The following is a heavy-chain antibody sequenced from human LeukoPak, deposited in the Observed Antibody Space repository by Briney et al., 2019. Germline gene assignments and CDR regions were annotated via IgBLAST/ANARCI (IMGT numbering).Heavy chain of an antibody. CDR2: INPNSGGT. V-gene: IGHV1-2*02. CDR3: ARDKAPSGWCKRWWFDP. J-gene: IGHJ5*02. D-gene: IGHD6-19*01. Sequence: ASVKVSCKASGYTFTGYYMHWVRQAPGQGLEWMGWINPNSGGTNYAQKFQGRVTMTRDTSISTAYMELSRLRSDDTAVYYCARDKAPSGWCKRWWFDPWGQGTLVTVSS. CDR1: GYTFTGYY.